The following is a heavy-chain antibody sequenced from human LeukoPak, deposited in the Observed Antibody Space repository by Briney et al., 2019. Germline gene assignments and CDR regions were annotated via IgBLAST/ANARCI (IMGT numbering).Heavy chain of an antibody. CDR3: ARWVYGDPRVAFDY. CDR2: INAGNGNT. V-gene: IGHV1-3*01. CDR1: GYTFTSYA. D-gene: IGHD4-17*01. Sequence: ASVTVSCTASGYTFTSYAMHWVRQAPGQRLEWMGWINAGNGNTKYSQKFQGRVTITRDTSASTAYMELSSLRSEDTAVYYCARWVYGDPRVAFDYWGQGTLVTVSS. J-gene: IGHJ4*02.